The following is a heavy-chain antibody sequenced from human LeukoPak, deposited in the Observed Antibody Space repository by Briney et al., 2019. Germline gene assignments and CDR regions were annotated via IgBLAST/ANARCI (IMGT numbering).Heavy chain of an antibody. CDR3: ARDAVYYGSGSYYYRPYYYGMDV. V-gene: IGHV3-7*04. Sequence: GGSLRLSCAASGFTFSSYWMSWVRQAPGKGLEWVASIKQDGSEKYYVDSVKGRFTISRDNAKNSLYLQMNSLRAEDTAVYYCARDAVYYGSGSYYYRPYYYGMDVWGQGTTVTVSS. D-gene: IGHD3-10*01. J-gene: IGHJ6*02. CDR2: IKQDGSEK. CDR1: GFTFSSYW.